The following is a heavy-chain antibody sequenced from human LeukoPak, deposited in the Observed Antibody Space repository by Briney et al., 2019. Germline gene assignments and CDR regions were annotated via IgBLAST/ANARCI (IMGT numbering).Heavy chain of an antibody. CDR3: ARRSIAVAAWFDP. Sequence: SETLSLTCAVYGGSFSGYYWTWIRQPPGKGPEWIGEINYSGRTNYNPSLKSRVTISVDTSRNQFSLKLSSVTAADTAVYYCARRSIAVAAWFDPWGQGTLVTVSS. CDR1: GGSFSGYY. V-gene: IGHV4-34*01. J-gene: IGHJ5*02. D-gene: IGHD6-19*01. CDR2: INYSGRT.